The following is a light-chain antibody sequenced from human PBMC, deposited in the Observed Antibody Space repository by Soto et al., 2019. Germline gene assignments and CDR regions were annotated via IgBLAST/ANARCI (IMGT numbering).Light chain of an antibody. CDR2: DVN. CDR3: SSYSNLPPHVV. V-gene: IGLV2-14*01. CDR1: SSDVDGYNY. J-gene: IGLJ2*01. Sequence: QSALTQPASVSGSPGQSITISCTGTSSDVDGYNYVSWYQYHPGKAPKLMIYDVNNRPSGVSNRFSGSKSGNTASLTISGLQAEDEADYYCSSYSNLPPHVVFGGGTKVTVL.